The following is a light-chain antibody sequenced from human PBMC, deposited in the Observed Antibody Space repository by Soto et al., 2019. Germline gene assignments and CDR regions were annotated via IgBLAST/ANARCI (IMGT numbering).Light chain of an antibody. J-gene: IGKJ1*01. CDR3: QQYGCSPWT. V-gene: IGKV3-20*01. Sequence: EIVLTQSPGTLSLSPGERATLSCRASQSVSSNYLAWYQQKPGQAPRPLIYGASSRATGIPDRFSGSGAGTDFTLSMSRLELEDFGVYYCQQYGCSPWTFGQGTKVEIK. CDR2: GAS. CDR1: QSVSSNY.